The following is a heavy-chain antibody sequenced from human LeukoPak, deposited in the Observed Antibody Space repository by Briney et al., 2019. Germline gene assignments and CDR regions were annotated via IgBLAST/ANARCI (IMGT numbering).Heavy chain of an antibody. CDR1: GGSISSGSYY. CDR2: IYTRGRT. D-gene: IGHD6-19*01. CDR3: ARGSGSSGWYGGLYY. Sequence: SQTLSLTCTVAGGSISSGSYYWSWIRQPAGKGLEWIGRIYTRGRTNYNPSLKSRVTISVDTSKNQFSLKLSSVTAADTAVYYCARGSGSSGWYGGLYYWGQGTLVTVSS. J-gene: IGHJ4*02. V-gene: IGHV4-61*02.